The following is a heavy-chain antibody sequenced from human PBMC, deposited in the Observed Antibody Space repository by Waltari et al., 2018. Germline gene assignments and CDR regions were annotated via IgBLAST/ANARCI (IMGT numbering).Heavy chain of an antibody. J-gene: IGHJ5*02. CDR2: ISYSGST. V-gene: IGHV4-39*01. CDR3: ARLSYHIVTGYGWFDP. CDR1: GGSISSESYY. Sequence: QLQLQESGPGLVKPSETLSLTCTVSGGSISSESYYWGWIRQPPGKGLELIGVISYSGSTYYNPSLKSRVTISVDTSKNQFSLKLSSVTAADTAVYYCARLSYHIVTGYGWFDPWGLGTLVTVSS. D-gene: IGHD3-9*01.